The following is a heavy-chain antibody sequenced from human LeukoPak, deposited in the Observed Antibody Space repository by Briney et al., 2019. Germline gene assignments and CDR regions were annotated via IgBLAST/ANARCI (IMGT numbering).Heavy chain of an antibody. CDR3: ARAYCSYGVFYPYFDR. Sequence: GGSLRLSCAASGFTFSSSAMTWVRQAPGKGLEWVSAISGGGGSTHYADSVKGRFTISRDNSKNTLYLQTNSLRAEDTAVYHCARAYCSYGVFYPYFDRWGQGTLVTVSS. V-gene: IGHV3-23*01. D-gene: IGHD2-8*01. CDR1: GFTFSSSA. J-gene: IGHJ4*02. CDR2: ISGGGGST.